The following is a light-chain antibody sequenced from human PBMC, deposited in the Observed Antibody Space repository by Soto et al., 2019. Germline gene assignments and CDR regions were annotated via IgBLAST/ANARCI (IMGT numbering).Light chain of an antibody. V-gene: IGLV1-40*01. J-gene: IGLJ3*02. Sequence: QPVLTQPPSVSGAPGQRVTISCTGSSSNIGAGYDVHWYQQLPGTAPKLLIYGNSNRPSGVPDRLSGSKSGTSASLAITGLQAEDEADYYCQSYDSSLSNWVFGGGTQLTVL. CDR2: GNS. CDR3: QSYDSSLSNWV. CDR1: SSNIGAGYD.